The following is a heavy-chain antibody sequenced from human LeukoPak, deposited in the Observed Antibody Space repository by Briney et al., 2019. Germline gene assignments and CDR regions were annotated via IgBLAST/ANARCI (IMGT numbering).Heavy chain of an antibody. CDR2: IKKDGSEK. D-gene: IGHD5-12*01. CDR3: AREDSGSYAFDI. Sequence: GGSLRLSCAASGFTFSDYWMSWVRQAPGKGLEWVANIKKDGSEKKYVDSEKGRFTISRDNAKNTLYLQMNSLRAEDTAVYYCAREDSGSYAFDIWGQGTMVTVSS. J-gene: IGHJ3*02. V-gene: IGHV3-7*01. CDR1: GFTFSDYW.